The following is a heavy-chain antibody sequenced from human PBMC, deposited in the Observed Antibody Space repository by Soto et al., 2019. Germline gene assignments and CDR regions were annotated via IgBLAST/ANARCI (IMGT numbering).Heavy chain of an antibody. CDR3: AREPATAKPEGVDF. CDR2: TNPNSGGT. J-gene: IGHJ4*02. Sequence: ASVKVSCKASGYTFSDYYIHWVRQAPGQGLEWMGWTNPNSGGTKYAPKFQGGVTMTRDTSITTAYMELRRLRSGDTAVYYCAREPATAKPEGVDFWGQGTLVTVSS. V-gene: IGHV1-2*02. CDR1: GYTFSDYY. D-gene: IGHD1-1*01.